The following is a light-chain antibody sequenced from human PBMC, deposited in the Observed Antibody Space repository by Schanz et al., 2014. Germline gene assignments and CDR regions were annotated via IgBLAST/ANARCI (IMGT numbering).Light chain of an antibody. CDR1: SSDVGAYNF. CDR2: EVN. CDR3: QSFDSRLSAYV. V-gene: IGLV2-8*01. Sequence: QSALTQPPSASGSPGQSVTISCTGTSSDVGAYNFVSWYEQHPGKAPKLMINEVNKRPSGVPDRFSGSKSGNTASLTVSGLQTEDESDYYCQSFDSRLSAYVFGAGTKLTVL. J-gene: IGLJ1*01.